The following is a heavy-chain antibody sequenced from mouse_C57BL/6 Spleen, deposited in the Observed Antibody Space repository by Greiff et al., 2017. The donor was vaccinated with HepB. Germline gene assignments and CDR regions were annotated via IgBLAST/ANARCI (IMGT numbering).Heavy chain of an antibody. D-gene: IGHD1-1*01. Sequence: QVQLKQSGAELVKPGASVKMSCKASGYTFTSYWITWVKQRPGQGLEWIGDIYPGSGSTNYNEKFKSKATLTVDTSSSTAYMQLSSLTSEDSAVYCCARLGSSYAMDYWGQGTSVTVSS. CDR3: ARLGSSYAMDY. J-gene: IGHJ4*01. V-gene: IGHV1-55*01. CDR1: GYTFTSYW. CDR2: IYPGSGST.